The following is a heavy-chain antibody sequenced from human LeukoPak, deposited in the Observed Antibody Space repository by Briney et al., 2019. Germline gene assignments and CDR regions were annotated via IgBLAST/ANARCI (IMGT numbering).Heavy chain of an antibody. J-gene: IGHJ5*02. CDR1: GFTFSSYG. V-gene: IGHV3-30*02. CDR3: AKKKQSSGYNFNWFDP. CDR2: IRYDGSNK. Sequence: PGGSLRLSCAASGFTFSSYGMHWVRQAPGKGLEWVAFIRYDGSNKYYADSVKGRFTISRDNSKNTLHLQMNSLRAEDAAVSYCAKKKQSSGYNFNWFDPWGQGTLVTVSS. D-gene: IGHD3-22*01.